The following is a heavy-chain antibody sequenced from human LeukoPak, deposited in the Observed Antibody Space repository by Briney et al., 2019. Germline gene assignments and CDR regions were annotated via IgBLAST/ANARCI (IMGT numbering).Heavy chain of an antibody. V-gene: IGHV3-7*03. CDR3: ARLVYK. J-gene: IGHJ4*02. CDR1: GFTFSSYS. D-gene: IGHD6-6*01. CDR2: MKKDGSET. Sequence: GGSLRLSCVVSGFTFSSYSMIWVRQAPGKGLQWVANMKKDGSETKYVESVKGRFTISRDRSKNALYLQMNSLRVEDTAMFYCARLVYKWGQGTLVTVSS.